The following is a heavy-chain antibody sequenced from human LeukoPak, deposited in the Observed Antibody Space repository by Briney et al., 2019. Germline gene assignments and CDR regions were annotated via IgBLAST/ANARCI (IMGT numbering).Heavy chain of an antibody. CDR2: ISGSGGST. CDR3: AKDRDDYVWGSYLGAFDI. Sequence: PGGSLRLSCAASGFTFSSYAMSWVRQAPGKGLEWVSLISGSGGSTYYVDSVKGRFTISRDNSKNTLYLQMNSLRAEDTAVFYCAKDRDDYVWGSYLGAFDIWGQGTMVTVSS. D-gene: IGHD3-16*01. V-gene: IGHV3-23*01. J-gene: IGHJ3*02. CDR1: GFTFSSYA.